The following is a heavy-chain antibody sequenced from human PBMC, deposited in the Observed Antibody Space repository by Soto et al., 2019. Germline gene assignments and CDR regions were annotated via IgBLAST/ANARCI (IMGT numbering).Heavy chain of an antibody. CDR1: GYTFTSYA. V-gene: IGHV1-3*01. J-gene: IGHJ6*02. CDR3: AREGTYYDFWSGDNYYYYGMDV. Sequence: QVQLVQSGAEVKKPGASVKVSCKASGYTFTSYAMHWVRQAPGQRLEWMGWINAGNGNTKYSQKFQGRVTITRDTSASTAYMELSSLRSEDTAVYYCAREGTYYDFWSGDNYYYYGMDVWGQGTTVTVSS. CDR2: INAGNGNT. D-gene: IGHD3-3*01.